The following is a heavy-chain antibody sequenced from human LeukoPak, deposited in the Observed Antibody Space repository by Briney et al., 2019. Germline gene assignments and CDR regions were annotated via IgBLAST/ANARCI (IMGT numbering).Heavy chain of an antibody. CDR3: AKVMRYSGWYVDS. Sequence: GGPLRLSCAASRFTFSSYAMSWVRQAPGKGLEWVSGITGSGNTPFYADSVKGRFTISRDNSMNTLYLQMNSLRAEDTAVYYCAKVMRYSGWYVDSWGQETLVTVSS. CDR2: ITGSGNTP. D-gene: IGHD1-26*01. V-gene: IGHV3-23*01. CDR1: RFTFSSYA. J-gene: IGHJ4*02.